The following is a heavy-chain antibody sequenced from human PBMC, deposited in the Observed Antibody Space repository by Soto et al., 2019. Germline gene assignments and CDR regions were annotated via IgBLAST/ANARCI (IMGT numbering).Heavy chain of an antibody. V-gene: IGHV6-1*01. CDR1: GDRVSSNSAA. D-gene: IGHD6-19*01. J-gene: IGHJ6*02. CDR3: ARVHSSGWYGYYYYGMDV. Sequence: PSQTLSLTCALSGDRVSSNSAAWNCIIHSRSRCLEWPGRTYYRSKWYNDYAVSVKSRITINPDTSKNQFSLQLNSVTPEDTAVYYCARVHSSGWYGYYYYGMDVWGQGTTVTVSS. CDR2: TYYRSKWYN.